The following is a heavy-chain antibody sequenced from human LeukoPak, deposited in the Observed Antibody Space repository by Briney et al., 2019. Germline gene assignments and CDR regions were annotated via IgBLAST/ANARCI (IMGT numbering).Heavy chain of an antibody. CDR3: ARALDILTGPDY. Sequence: ASVKVSCKASGYTFISYGISWVRQAPGQGLEWMGWISTYNGNTNYAQKVQGRVTMTTDTSTSTAYMELRSLRSDDTAMYYCARALDILTGPDYWGQGTLVTVSS. CDR2: ISTYNGNT. CDR1: GYTFISYG. V-gene: IGHV1-18*01. D-gene: IGHD3-9*01. J-gene: IGHJ4*02.